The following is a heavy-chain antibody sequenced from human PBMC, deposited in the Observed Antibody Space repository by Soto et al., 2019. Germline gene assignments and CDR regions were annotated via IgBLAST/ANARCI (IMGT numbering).Heavy chain of an antibody. CDR2: INGDGSIT. D-gene: IGHD4-17*01. CDR3: SRGLSVSATMTTGP. J-gene: IGHJ5*02. V-gene: IGHV3-74*01. CDR1: GFTFSSYW. Sequence: GSLRLSCAASGFTFSSYWMHWVRQAPGKGLVWVSRINGDGSITTYADSVKGRFTISRDNAKNTLYLQMNSLRAEDTAVYYCSRGLSVSATMTTGPWGQGTLVTVSS.